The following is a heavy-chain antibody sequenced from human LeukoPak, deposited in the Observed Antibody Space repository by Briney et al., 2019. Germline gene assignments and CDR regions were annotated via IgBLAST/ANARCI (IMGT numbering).Heavy chain of an antibody. V-gene: IGHV1-8*03. CDR3: ARVGWINYDILTGPVGYYYYMDV. CDR2: MNPNGGNT. CDR1: GYTFTSYD. J-gene: IGHJ6*03. Sequence: ASVKVSCEASGYTFTSYDINWVRQATGQGLEWMGWMNPNGGNTAYAQTVQGRVTITRNTSIRTAYMEMSSMRYEDTAVYYCARVGWINYDILTGPVGYYYYMDVWGKGTTVTISS. D-gene: IGHD3-9*01.